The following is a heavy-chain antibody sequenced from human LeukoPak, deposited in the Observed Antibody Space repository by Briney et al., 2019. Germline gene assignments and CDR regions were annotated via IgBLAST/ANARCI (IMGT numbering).Heavy chain of an antibody. CDR2: ISSSGSTI. CDR3: ARRGTGPFDY. CDR1: GFTFSSYE. V-gene: IGHV3-48*03. Sequence: GGSLRLSCAASGFTFSSYEMNWVRQAPGKGLEWVSYISSSGSTIYYADSVKGRFTISRDNAKNSLYPQMNSLRAEDTAVYYCARRGTGPFDYWGQGTLVTVSS. J-gene: IGHJ4*02. D-gene: IGHD1-1*01.